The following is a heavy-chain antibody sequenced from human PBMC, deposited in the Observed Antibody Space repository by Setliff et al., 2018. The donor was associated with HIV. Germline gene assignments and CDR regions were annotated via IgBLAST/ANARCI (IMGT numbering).Heavy chain of an antibody. CDR3: AKADRGYGRNWFDP. Sequence: PGGSLRLSCVASGFTFSTYPMSWVRQAPGKGLEWVSAITGSGGSTYYAASAKGRFTISRDNSKNTLYLQMNSLRAEDTAVYYCAKADRGYGRNWFDPWGQGTLVTVSS. CDR1: GFTFSTYP. D-gene: IGHD4-17*01. V-gene: IGHV3-23*01. CDR2: ITGSGGST. J-gene: IGHJ5*02.